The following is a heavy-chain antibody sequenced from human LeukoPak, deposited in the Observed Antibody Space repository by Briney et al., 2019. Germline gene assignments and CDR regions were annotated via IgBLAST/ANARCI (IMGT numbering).Heavy chain of an antibody. CDR2: IIPIFGTA. D-gene: IGHD3/OR15-3a*01. J-gene: IGHJ4*02. CDR3: ARGGSFGLKANLDS. Sequence: SVKVSCKASGGTFSSYAISWVRQAPGQGLEWMGGIIPIFGTANYTQKFQGRVTMTRNTSASTAYMELSSLTSEDTAVYYCARGGSFGLKANLDSWGQGTLVTVSS. CDR1: GGTFSSYA. V-gene: IGHV1-69*05.